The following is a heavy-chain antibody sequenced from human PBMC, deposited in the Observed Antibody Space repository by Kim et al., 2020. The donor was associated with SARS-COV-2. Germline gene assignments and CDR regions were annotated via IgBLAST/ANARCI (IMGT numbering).Heavy chain of an antibody. Sequence: GGSLRLSCAASGFTFSSYGMHWVRQAPGKGLEWVAVISYDGSNKYYADSVKGRFTISRDNSKNTLYLQMNSLRAEDTAVYYCARDLPDYGGNSVFDYWGQGTLVRVSS. CDR2: ISYDGSNK. D-gene: IGHD4-17*01. V-gene: IGHV3-33*05. CDR3: ARDLPDYGGNSVFDY. J-gene: IGHJ4*02. CDR1: GFTFSSYG.